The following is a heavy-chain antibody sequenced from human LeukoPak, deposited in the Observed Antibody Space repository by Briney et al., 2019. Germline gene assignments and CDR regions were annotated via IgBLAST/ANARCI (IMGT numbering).Heavy chain of an antibody. D-gene: IGHD6-19*01. CDR1: GFTFSSYA. CDR2: VSGSGGST. V-gene: IGHV3-23*01. J-gene: IGHJ4*02. CDR3: AKVRDSSGWSYY. Sequence: QPGGSLRLSCAASGFTFSSYAMSWVRQAPGKGLEWVSAVSGSGGSTYYADSVKGRFTISRDNSKNTLYLQMNSLRAEDTAVYYCAKVRDSSGWSYYWGQGTLVTVSS.